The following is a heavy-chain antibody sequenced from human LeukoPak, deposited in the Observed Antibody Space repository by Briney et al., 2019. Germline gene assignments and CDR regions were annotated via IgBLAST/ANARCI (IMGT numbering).Heavy chain of an antibody. Sequence: GASVKVSCKASGYTFTGYYMHWVRHAPGQRLEWMGWINPNSGGTNYAQKFQGGFTMTRDTAISTAYMELSRLRSDDTAVYYCARDRNYYDSSGYYSLDYWGQGTLVTVSS. CDR3: ARDRNYYDSSGYYSLDY. D-gene: IGHD3-22*01. J-gene: IGHJ4*02. CDR1: GYTFTGYY. V-gene: IGHV1-2*02. CDR2: INPNSGGT.